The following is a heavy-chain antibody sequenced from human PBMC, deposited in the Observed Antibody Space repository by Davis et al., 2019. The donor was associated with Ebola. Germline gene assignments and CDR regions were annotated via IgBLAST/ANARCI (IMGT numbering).Heavy chain of an antibody. J-gene: IGHJ5*02. V-gene: IGHV1-3*01. CDR2: INAGNGNT. CDR3: AGGWDMHIVVVTAIHWFDP. Sequence: ASVKVSCKASGYTFTSYAMHWVRQAPGQRLEWMGWINAGNGNTKYSQKFQGRVTITRDKSASTAYMELSSLRSEDTAVYYCAGGWDMHIVVVTAIHWFDPWGQGTLVTVSS. CDR1: GYTFTSYA. D-gene: IGHD2-21*02.